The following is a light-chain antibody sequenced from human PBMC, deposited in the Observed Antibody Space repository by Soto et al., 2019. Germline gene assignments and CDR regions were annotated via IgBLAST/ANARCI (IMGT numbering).Light chain of an antibody. CDR3: QQRSSWPPFT. Sequence: EVVLTQSPATLSLSPGDRATLSCRASQSIDTYLAWYQQKPGQAPRLLILDASHRARGIPDRFSGDGSGTDFTLTISSLEPDDFAVYYCQQRSSWPPFTFGPGTKVDIK. CDR1: QSIDTY. V-gene: IGKV3-11*01. J-gene: IGKJ3*01. CDR2: DAS.